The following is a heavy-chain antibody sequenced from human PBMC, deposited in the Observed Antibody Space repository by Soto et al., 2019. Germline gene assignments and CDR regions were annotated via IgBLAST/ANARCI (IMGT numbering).Heavy chain of an antibody. CDR3: ARGRGKMYDSSGYYPNWFDP. CDR2: ISGSAGST. D-gene: IGHD3-22*01. V-gene: IGHV3-23*01. Sequence: EVQLLESGGGLEQPGGSLRLSCAASGFTFSTYAMSWVRQAPGKGLEWVSAISGSAGSTYYADSVKGRFTISRDNSKNTLYLQMNSLRAEDTAVYYCARGRGKMYDSSGYYPNWFDPWGQGTLVTVSS. CDR1: GFTFSTYA. J-gene: IGHJ5*02.